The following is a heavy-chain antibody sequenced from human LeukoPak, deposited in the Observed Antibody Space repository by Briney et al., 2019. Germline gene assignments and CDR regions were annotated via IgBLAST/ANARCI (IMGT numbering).Heavy chain of an antibody. Sequence: GGSLRLSCAASGFTLSSYSMNWVRQAPGKGLEWVSSISSSSYIYYADSVKGRFTISRDNAKNSLYLQMNSLRAEDTAVYYCARELDYYDSSGYGILFDYWGQGTLVTVSS. CDR1: GFTLSSYS. CDR3: ARELDYYDSSGYGILFDY. D-gene: IGHD3-22*01. V-gene: IGHV3-21*01. J-gene: IGHJ4*02. CDR2: ISSSSYI.